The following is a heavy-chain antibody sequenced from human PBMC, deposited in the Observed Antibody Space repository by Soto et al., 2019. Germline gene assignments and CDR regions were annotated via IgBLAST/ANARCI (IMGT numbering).Heavy chain of an antibody. CDR2: IIPALGTA. Sequence: QDQLVQSGAEVKKPGSSVKVSCKASGGTFSSHTFSWVRQAPGQGLEWMGRIIPALGTATYAQKFQGRVTITADESATTVYMELISLRSEDTAVYYCARPDFGDYWYFDLWGRGTLVTVSS. V-gene: IGHV1-69*08. CDR1: GGTFSSHT. CDR3: ARPDFGDYWYFDL. J-gene: IGHJ2*01. D-gene: IGHD4-17*01.